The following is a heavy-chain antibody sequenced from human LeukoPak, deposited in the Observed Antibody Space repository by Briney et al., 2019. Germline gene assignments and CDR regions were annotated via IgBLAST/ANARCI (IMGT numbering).Heavy chain of an antibody. CDR3: ARGRYYDILTGYYPPTKFDY. Sequence: SETLSLTCTVSGGSISSGGYYWSWIRQHPGKGLEWIGYIYYSGSTYYNPSLKSRVTISVDTSKNQFSLKLSSVTAADTAVYYCARGRYYDILTGYYPPTKFDYWGQGTLVTVSS. D-gene: IGHD3-9*01. J-gene: IGHJ4*02. CDR2: IYYSGST. V-gene: IGHV4-31*03. CDR1: GGSISSGGYY.